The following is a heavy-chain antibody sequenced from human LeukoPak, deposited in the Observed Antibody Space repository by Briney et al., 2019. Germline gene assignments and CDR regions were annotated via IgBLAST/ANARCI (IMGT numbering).Heavy chain of an antibody. V-gene: IGHV1-69*04. CDR3: ATTPSTDCSSTSCYGFDY. J-gene: IGHJ4*02. CDR1: GGTCSSYA. D-gene: IGHD2-2*01. Sequence: SVKVSCKASGGTCSSYAISWVRQAPGQGLEWMGRSIPILGIANYAQKFQGRVTITADKSTRTAYMELSSLRSEDTAVYYCATTPSTDCSSTSCYGFDYWGQGTLVTVSS. CDR2: SIPILGIA.